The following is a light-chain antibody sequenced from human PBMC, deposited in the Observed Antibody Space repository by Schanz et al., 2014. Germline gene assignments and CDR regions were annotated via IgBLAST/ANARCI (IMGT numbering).Light chain of an antibody. J-gene: IGLJ3*02. Sequence: QSALTQPASVSGSPGQSVTISCTGTSRDVGGYDYVSWYQKHPGKAPKLMIYAVTNRPSGVSDRFSGSKSGNAASLTISGLQAEDEADYYCSSYAGSYSWVFGGGTKLTVL. CDR2: AVT. CDR3: SSYAGSYSWV. CDR1: SRDVGGYDY. V-gene: IGLV2-14*01.